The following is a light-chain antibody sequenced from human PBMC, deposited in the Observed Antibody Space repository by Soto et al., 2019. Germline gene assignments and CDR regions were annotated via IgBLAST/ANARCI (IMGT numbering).Light chain of an antibody. Sequence: QAVVTQPPSVSGAPGQRVTISCTGSGSNIGAGFDVHWYQHLPGTVPKLIIQGNTNRPSGVPDRFSGSRSGASAALAISGLQPDDEADYYCQSYDSTLGAVFGGGTKVTVL. CDR1: GSNIGAGFD. V-gene: IGLV1-40*03. CDR2: GNT. J-gene: IGLJ2*01. CDR3: QSYDSTLGAV.